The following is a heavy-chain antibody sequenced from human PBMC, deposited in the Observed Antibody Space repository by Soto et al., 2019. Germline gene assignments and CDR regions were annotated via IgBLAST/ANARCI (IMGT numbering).Heavy chain of an antibody. V-gene: IGHV4-39*02. CDR2: VYYSGSA. J-gene: IGHJ4*02. CDR1: GGSVSNNSYY. CDR3: ARRPLVRGIRPYYFDY. Sequence: QLQLLESGPGLVKPSETLSLTCTVSGGSVSNNSYYWGWIRQPPGKRLEWIGSVYYSGSAYYNPSLKSRLTISVDTSMNHFSLKLSSVTAADTAIYYCARRPLVRGIRPYYFDYWGKGTLVTVSS. D-gene: IGHD3-10*01.